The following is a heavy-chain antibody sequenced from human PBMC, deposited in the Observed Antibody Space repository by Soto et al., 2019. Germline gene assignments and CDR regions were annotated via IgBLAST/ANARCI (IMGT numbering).Heavy chain of an antibody. D-gene: IGHD6-13*01. J-gene: IGHJ4*02. CDR2: ISSSSSYT. V-gene: IGHV3-11*06. Sequence: GGSLRLSCAASGFTFSDYYMNWVRQAPGKGLEWVSYISSSSSYTNYADSVKGRFTISRDNAKNSLYLQMNSLRAEDTAVYYCARDSSSWYGTDYWGQGTLVTVSS. CDR1: GFTFSDYY. CDR3: ARDSSSWYGTDY.